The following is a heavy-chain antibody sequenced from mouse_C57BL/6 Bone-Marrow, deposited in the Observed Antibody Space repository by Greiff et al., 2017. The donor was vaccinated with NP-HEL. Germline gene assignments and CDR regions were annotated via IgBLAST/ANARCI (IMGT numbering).Heavy chain of an antibody. V-gene: IGHV1-7*01. Sequence: QVQLQQSGAELAKPGASVKLSCKASGYTFTSYWMHWVKQRPGQGLEWIGYINPSSGYTKYNQKFKDKATLTADKSSSTAYMQLSSLTYEDSAVYYYARSPLFTVVATPYYAMDYWGQGTSVTVSS. J-gene: IGHJ4*01. CDR2: INPSSGYT. CDR1: GYTFTSYW. D-gene: IGHD1-1*01. CDR3: ARSPLFTVVATPYYAMDY.